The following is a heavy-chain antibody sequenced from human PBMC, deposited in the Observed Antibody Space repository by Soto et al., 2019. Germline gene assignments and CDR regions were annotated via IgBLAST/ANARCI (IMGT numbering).Heavy chain of an antibody. Sequence: QVQLVQSGAEVKKPGSSVKVSCKASGGTFSSYAISWVRQAPGQGLEWMGGIIPIFGTANYAQKFQGRVTVTADDSTSTAYMELSSLRSEDTAVYYCATHPMATITYYSGMDAWGQGATVTVSS. CDR1: GGTFSSYA. V-gene: IGHV1-69*12. J-gene: IGHJ6*02. D-gene: IGHD5-12*01. CDR3: ATHPMATITYYSGMDA. CDR2: IIPIFGTA.